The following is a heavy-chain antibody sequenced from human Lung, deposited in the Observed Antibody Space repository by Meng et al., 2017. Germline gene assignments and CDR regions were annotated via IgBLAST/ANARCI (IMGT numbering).Heavy chain of an antibody. J-gene: IGHJ4*02. CDR2: ISQSGRT. D-gene: IGHD6-19*01. CDR1: FGSITSSNW. CDR3: ASHVTMAGQRGFDY. Sequence: QVQLQESGPGLVKPTGTPSPHCSVSFGSITSSNWWSWVRQPPGKGLEWIGEISQSGRTNYDPSLRGRVTISVESNTQFSLKLSSVTAADTAVYYCASHVTMAGQRGFDYWGQGTLVTVSS. V-gene: IGHV4-4*02.